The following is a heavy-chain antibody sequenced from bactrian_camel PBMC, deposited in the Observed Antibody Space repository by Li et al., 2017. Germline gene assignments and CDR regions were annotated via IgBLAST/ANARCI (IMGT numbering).Heavy chain of an antibody. Sequence: HVQLVESGGGSVKAGESLKLSRVAFGGTYSSYRSYCMAWFRQAPGKEREGVAAINASGGRTSYRNSVKGRFTISQDNAKNTLYLQMNSLNTEDTAMYYCAASTLPCGSGFFGQMIERGYWAQGTQVTVS. CDR1: GGTYSSYRSYC. CDR2: INASGGRT. V-gene: IGHV3S1*01. D-gene: IGHD2*01. CDR3: AASTLPCGSGFFGQMIERGY. J-gene: IGHJ6*01.